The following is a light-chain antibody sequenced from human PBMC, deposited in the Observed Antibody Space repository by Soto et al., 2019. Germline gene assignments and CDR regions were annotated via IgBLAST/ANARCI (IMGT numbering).Light chain of an antibody. CDR1: QSISSW. J-gene: IGKJ1*01. CDR3: QQYNSYRT. Sequence: DIQMTQSPSTLSAYVGDRVTITCRARQSISSWLAWYQQKPGKPPKLLIYDASRLESGVPSRFSGRGSGTDFTLTISSLQPNDSATYYCQQYNSYRTFGQGTKVDIK. V-gene: IGKV1-5*01. CDR2: DAS.